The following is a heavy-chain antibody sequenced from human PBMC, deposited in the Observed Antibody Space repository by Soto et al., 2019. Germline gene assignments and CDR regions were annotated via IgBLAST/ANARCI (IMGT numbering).Heavy chain of an antibody. CDR3: ARYSSSSFYFDY. CDR2: IWYDGSNK. CDR1: GFTFSNYG. Sequence: PGGSLRLSCAASGFTFSNYGMHWVRQAPGKGLEWVAFIWYDGSNKYYGDSVKGRFTISRDNSKNTLYLQMNSLRAEDTAVYYCARYSSSSFYFDYWGQGTLVTVSS. J-gene: IGHJ4*02. V-gene: IGHV3-33*01. D-gene: IGHD6-13*01.